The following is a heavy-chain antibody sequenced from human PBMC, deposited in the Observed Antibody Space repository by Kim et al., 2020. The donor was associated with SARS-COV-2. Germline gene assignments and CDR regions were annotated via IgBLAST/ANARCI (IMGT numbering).Heavy chain of an antibody. CDR3: ARDNSVPAPEYYFDH. CDR2: VYYSGTT. J-gene: IGHJ4*02. D-gene: IGHD1-26*01. V-gene: IGHV4-59*13. Sequence: SETLPLTCTVSGGSISTYYWSWIRQPPGKGLEWIGYVYYSGTTHYNPSLQSRVTMSVDTSKNQFSLRLSSATAADTTVYYCARDNSVPAPEYYFDHWGQGALVTVSS. CDR1: GGSISTYY.